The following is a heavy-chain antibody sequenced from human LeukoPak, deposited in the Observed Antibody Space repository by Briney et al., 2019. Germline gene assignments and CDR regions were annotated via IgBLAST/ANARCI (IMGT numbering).Heavy chain of an antibody. CDR3: AARPLPTGYYRDY. J-gene: IGHJ4*02. Sequence: SGTLSLTCDVSGVSISSSNRWSWVRQPPGKGLEWIGEIHHSGSTNYNPSLKSRVTISVDTSKNQFSLKLSSVTAADTAVYYCAARPLPTGYYRDYWGQGTLVTASS. V-gene: IGHV4-4*02. CDR1: GVSISSSNR. D-gene: IGHD3-9*01. CDR2: IHHSGST.